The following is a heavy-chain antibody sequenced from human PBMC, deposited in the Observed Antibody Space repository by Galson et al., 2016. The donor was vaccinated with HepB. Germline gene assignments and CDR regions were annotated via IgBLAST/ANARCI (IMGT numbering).Heavy chain of an antibody. J-gene: IGHJ4*02. CDR1: GFTFDDYI. D-gene: IGHD3-3*01. CDR2: INWAGRTT. V-gene: IGHV3-43*01. CDR3: AKASGSHARYYFDR. Sequence: SLRLSCATSGFTFDDYIMHWVRQTPEKGLEWVSLINWAGRTTYDADSVQGRFTISRDNNRNSLSLHMNSLKSEDTALYYCAKASGSHARYYFDRWGQGTQVAVSA.